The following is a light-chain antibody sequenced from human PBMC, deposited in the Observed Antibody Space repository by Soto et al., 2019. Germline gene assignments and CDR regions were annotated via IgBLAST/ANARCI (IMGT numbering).Light chain of an antibody. CDR2: DNN. Sequence: QSVLTQPPSVSAAPGQKVTISCSGSSSNIGNNYVSWYQQLPGTAPKVLIYDNNKRPSGIPDRFSGSKSGTSATLGITGLQTGDKADYYCGTWDSSLSGGVFGGGTKLTVL. J-gene: IGLJ3*02. CDR3: GTWDSSLSGGV. V-gene: IGLV1-51*01. CDR1: SSNIGNNY.